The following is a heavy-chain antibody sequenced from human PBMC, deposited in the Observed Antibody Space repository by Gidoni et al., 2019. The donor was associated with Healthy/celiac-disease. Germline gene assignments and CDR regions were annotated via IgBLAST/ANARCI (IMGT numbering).Heavy chain of an antibody. Sequence: QVQLVQSGAEVKKPGSSVKVSCKASGGTFSSYAIRWVRQAPGQGLEWMGGIIPIFGTANYAQKFQGRVTITADESTSTAYMELSSLRSEDTAVYYCARGVYYYDSSGYYYGAFDIWGQGTMVTVSS. V-gene: IGHV1-69*01. CDR1: GGTFSSYA. J-gene: IGHJ3*02. CDR3: ARGVYYYDSSGYYYGAFDI. D-gene: IGHD3-22*01. CDR2: IIPIFGTA.